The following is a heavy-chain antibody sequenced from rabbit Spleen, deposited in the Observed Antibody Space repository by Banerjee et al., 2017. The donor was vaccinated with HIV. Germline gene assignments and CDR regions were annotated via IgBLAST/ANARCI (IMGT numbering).Heavy chain of an antibody. Sequence: QEQLEESGGDLVKPEGSLTLTCKASGFSFSSSDYMCWVRQAPGKGLEWISCIAGSSSGFTYSATWAKGRFTCSKTSSTTVTLQMTSLTAADTATYFCARDTASSFSSYGMDLWGPGTLVTVS. J-gene: IGHJ6*01. V-gene: IGHV1S45*01. CDR2: IAGSSSGFT. D-gene: IGHD8-1*01. CDR3: ARDTASSFSSYGMDL. CDR1: GFSFSSSDY.